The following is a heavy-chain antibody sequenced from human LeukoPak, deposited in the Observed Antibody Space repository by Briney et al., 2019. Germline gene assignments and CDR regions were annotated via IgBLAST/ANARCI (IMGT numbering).Heavy chain of an antibody. CDR2: ISSSGSTI. CDR3: ARAPARYHGWFDP. D-gene: IGHD1-14*01. J-gene: IGHJ5*02. CDR1: GFTFSSYE. Sequence: GGSLSLSCAASGFTFSSYEMNWVRQAPGKGLEWVSYISSSGSTIYYADSVKGRFTISRDNAKNSLYLQMNSLRAEDTAVYYCARAPARYHGWFDPWGQGTLVTVSS. V-gene: IGHV3-48*03.